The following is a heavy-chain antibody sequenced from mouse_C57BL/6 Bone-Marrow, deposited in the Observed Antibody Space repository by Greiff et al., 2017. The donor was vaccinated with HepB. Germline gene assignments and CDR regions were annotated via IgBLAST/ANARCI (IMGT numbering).Heavy chain of an antibody. CDR3: TRERIYYYGSSYWYFDV. J-gene: IGHJ1*03. CDR1: GFTFSSYA. CDR2: ISSGGDYI. D-gene: IGHD1-1*01. Sequence: EVKLLESGEGLVKPGGSLKLSCAASGFTFSSYAMSWVRQTPEKRLEWVAYISSGGDYIYYADTVKGRFTISRDNARNTLYLQMSSLKSEDTAMYYCTRERIYYYGSSYWYFDVWGTGTAVTVSS. V-gene: IGHV5-9-1*02.